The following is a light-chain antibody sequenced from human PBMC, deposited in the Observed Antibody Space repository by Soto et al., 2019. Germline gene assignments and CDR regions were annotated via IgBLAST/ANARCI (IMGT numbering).Light chain of an antibody. V-gene: IGKV1-27*01. Sequence: DIQMTQSPSSLSASVGDRVTITCRASQGISSYLAWYQQKPGKVPKLLIYAASTLQSGVPSRFSGSGSGTDFTLTINSLQPEDVATYYCQQYNSARFTFGTGNKVDVK. CDR2: AAS. CDR1: QGISSY. CDR3: QQYNSARFT. J-gene: IGKJ3*01.